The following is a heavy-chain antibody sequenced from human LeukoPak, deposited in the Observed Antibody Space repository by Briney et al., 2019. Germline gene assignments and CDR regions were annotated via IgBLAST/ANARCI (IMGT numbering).Heavy chain of an antibody. J-gene: IGHJ4*02. CDR2: ISVSVGST. D-gene: IGHD5-18*01. CDR3: AKDKARRGHSYGYGYFDY. V-gene: IGHV3-23*01. CDR1: GFSPISYS. Sequence: PGRSLRPSCAASGFSPISYSTSWVRQAPGGGLEWVSAISVSVGSTSYANSVKGRSTISRDNSRITLYLQMNSVTAEDTAVYYCAKDKARRGHSYGYGYFDYWGQGTLVTVSS.